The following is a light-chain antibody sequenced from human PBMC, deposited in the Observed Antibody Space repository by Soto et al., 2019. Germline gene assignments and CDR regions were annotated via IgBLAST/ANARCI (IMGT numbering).Light chain of an antibody. CDR2: AAS. CDR1: QSVSNY. Sequence: DIQMTQSPSSLSASVRDRVTITCRASQSVSNYLNWYQQKPGKAPKLLIYAASSLHSGVPSRFSGSGSGTDFTLTISSXQPEDFATYYCQQSYYTPWTFGQGTKVDIK. J-gene: IGKJ1*01. CDR3: QQSYYTPWT. V-gene: IGKV1-39*01.